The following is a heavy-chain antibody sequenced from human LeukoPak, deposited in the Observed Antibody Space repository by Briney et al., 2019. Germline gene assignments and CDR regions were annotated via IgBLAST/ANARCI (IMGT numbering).Heavy chain of an antibody. CDR1: GGSISSYY. CDR2: IYNSGST. D-gene: IGHD5-24*01. CDR3: ARARDGHINNWFDP. J-gene: IGHJ5*02. V-gene: IGHV4-59*08. Sequence: PSETLSLTCTVSGGSISSYYWSWIRQPPGKGLECIGYIYNSGSTNYNPSLKSRVSISVDTSKNQFSLKLSSVTAADTAVYYCARARDGHINNWFDPWGQGTLVTVSS.